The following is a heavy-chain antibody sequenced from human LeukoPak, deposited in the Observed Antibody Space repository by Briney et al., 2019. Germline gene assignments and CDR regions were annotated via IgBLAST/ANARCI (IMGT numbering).Heavy chain of an antibody. D-gene: IGHD6-19*01. V-gene: IGHV4-4*07. CDR3: ARDPLYSSGWYALHNYYYYGMDV. CDR2: IYTSGST. CDR1: GGSISSYY. J-gene: IGHJ6*02. Sequence: SETLSLTCTVSGGSISSYYWSWIRQPAGRGLEGIGRIYTSGSTNYNPSLKSRVTMSVDTSKNQFSLKLSSVTAADTAVYYCARDPLYSSGWYALHNYYYYGMDVWGQGTTVTVSS.